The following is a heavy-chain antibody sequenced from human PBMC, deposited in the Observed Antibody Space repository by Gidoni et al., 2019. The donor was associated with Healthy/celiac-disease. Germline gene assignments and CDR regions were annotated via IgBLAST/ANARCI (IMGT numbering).Heavy chain of an antibody. CDR3: VKDSLLTYYDILTGYRAFDY. V-gene: IGHV3-64D*06. CDR1: GFTFSSYA. CDR2: ISSNGGST. D-gene: IGHD3-9*01. J-gene: IGHJ4*02. Sequence: EVQLVESGGGLVQPGGSLRLSCSASGFTFSSYAMHWVRQAPGKGLEYVSAISSNGGSTYYADSVKGRFTISRDNSKNTLYLQMSSLRAEDTAVYYCVKDSLLTYYDILTGYRAFDYWGQGTLVTVSS.